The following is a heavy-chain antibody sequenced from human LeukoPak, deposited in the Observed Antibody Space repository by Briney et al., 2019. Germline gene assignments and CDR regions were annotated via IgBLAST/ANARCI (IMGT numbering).Heavy chain of an antibody. CDR3: ASQYYYDRSGYPFDY. CDR1: NFSISSGYY. J-gene: IGHJ4*02. CDR2: IYHSGST. D-gene: IGHD3-22*01. V-gene: IGHV4-38-2*02. Sequence: PSETLSLTCTVSNFSISSGYYWGWIRQPPGKGLEWIGSIYHSGSTYYNPSLKSRVTISVDTSKNQFSLKLSSVTAADTAKYYCASQYYYDRSGYPFDYWGQGTLVTVSS.